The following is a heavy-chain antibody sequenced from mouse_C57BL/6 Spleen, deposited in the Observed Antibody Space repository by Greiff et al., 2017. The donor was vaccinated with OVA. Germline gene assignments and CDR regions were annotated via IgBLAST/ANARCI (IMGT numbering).Heavy chain of an antibody. J-gene: IGHJ1*03. Sequence: QVQLQQPGAELVKPGASVKLSCKASGYTFTSYWMQWVKQRPGQGLEWIGEIAPSARYTNYNPKFKGKATLTVDPSSSTAYMQLSSLTSEDSAVYDCARWRSPWYCEVWGTGTTVTVSS. CDR1: GYTFTSYW. V-gene: IGHV1-50*01. CDR2: IAPSARYT. CDR3: ARWRSPWYCEV.